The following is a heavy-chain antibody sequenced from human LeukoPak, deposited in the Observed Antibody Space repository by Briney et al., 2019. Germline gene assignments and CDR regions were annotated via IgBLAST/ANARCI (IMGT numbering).Heavy chain of an antibody. CDR3: AKDLVWGRSGYDSYHGPFDY. V-gene: IGHV3-11*04. CDR2: ISSSGGTI. J-gene: IGHJ4*02. Sequence: GGSLRLSCAASGFTFSDSYMSWIRQVPGKGLEWVSYISSSGGTIYYADSVKGRFTISSDYSKSTLYLQMNSLRAEDTAVYYCAKDLVWGRSGYDSYHGPFDYWGQGTLVTVSS. CDR1: GFTFSDSY. D-gene: IGHD5-12*01.